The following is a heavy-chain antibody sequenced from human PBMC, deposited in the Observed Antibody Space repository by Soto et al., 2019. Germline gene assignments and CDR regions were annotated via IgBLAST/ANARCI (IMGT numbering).Heavy chain of an antibody. D-gene: IGHD2-2*01. CDR3: ARGNGYCSGTSCQHFDY. CDR2: INQDGSEK. CDR1: GFIFSNYW. Sequence: EVQLVESGGGLVHPGGSLRLSCAASGFIFSNYWMSWVRQAPGKGLECVASINQDGSEKYYVASVKGRFTISRDDAKNSLYLQMNSLRAEDAAVYYCARGNGYCSGTSCQHFDYWGQGALVTVSS. V-gene: IGHV3-7*01. J-gene: IGHJ4*02.